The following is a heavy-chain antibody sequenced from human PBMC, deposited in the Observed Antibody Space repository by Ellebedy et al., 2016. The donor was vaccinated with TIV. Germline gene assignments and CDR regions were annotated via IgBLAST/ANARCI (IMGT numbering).Heavy chain of an antibody. V-gene: IGHV1-18*04. CDR3: ASGTYYYYGMDD. J-gene: IGHJ6*02. CDR1: GYTFTSYG. Sequence: ASVKVSCXASGYTFTSYGISWVRQAPGQGLEWMGWISAYNGNTNYAQKLQGRVTMTTDTSTSTAYMELRSLRSNDTAVYYCASGTYYYYGMDDWGQGTTVTVSS. CDR2: ISAYNGNT. D-gene: IGHD1-1*01.